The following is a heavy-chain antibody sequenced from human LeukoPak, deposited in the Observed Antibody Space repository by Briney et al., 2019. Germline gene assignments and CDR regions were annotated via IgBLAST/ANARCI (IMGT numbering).Heavy chain of an antibody. J-gene: IGHJ4*02. D-gene: IGHD6-19*01. Sequence: PGGSLRLSCAASGFTFSSYWMSWVRQAPGKGLEWVSTIGGGGPTTDYADSVKDRFTISRDNSKNTLYLQMNSLRAEDTAVYFCARGFLGGTDQYFDSWGQGALVTVSS. V-gene: IGHV3-23*01. CDR1: GFTFSSYW. CDR3: ARGFLGGTDQYFDS. CDR2: IGGGGPTT.